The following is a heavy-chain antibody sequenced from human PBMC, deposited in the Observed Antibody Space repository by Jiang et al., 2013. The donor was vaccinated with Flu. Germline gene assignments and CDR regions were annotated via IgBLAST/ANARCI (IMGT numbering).Heavy chain of an antibody. CDR3: ARQRDPLLRMDAFDI. CDR1: GFTFSSYA. J-gene: IGHJ3*02. Sequence: VQLLESGGGVVQPGRSLRPSCAASGFTFSSYAMHWVRQAPGKGLEWVAVISYDGSNKYYADSVKGRFTISRDNSKNTLYLQMNSLRAEDTAVYYCARQRDPLLRMDAFDIWGQGTMVTVSS. CDR2: ISYDGSNK. D-gene: IGHD3-22*01. V-gene: IGHV3-30-3*01.